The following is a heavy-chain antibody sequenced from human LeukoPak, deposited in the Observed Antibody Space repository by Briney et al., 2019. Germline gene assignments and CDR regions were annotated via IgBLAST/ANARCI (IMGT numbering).Heavy chain of an antibody. CDR2: INPSGGST. J-gene: IGHJ6*04. D-gene: IGHD3-10*02. Sequence: ASVKVSCKASGYTFSNYYMHWVRQAPGQGPEWMGIINPSGGSTSYAPKFQGRVTMTRDMSTSTVYMELSSLRSEDTAVYYCAELGITMIGGVWGKGTTVTISS. CDR3: AELGITMIGGV. V-gene: IGHV1-46*01. CDR1: GYTFSNYY.